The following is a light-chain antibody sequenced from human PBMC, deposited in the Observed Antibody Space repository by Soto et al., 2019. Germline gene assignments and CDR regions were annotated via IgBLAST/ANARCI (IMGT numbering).Light chain of an antibody. CDR2: AAS. J-gene: IGKJ3*01. CDR3: QQSYTIPPL. Sequence: DIQMTQSPSSLSASVGDRVTITCRASQSISSYLNWYQQKPGKAPKLLIYAASSLQSGVPSRFSGSGSGTDFTLTTSSLQPEDFATYYCQQSYTIPPLFGPGTKVDIK. CDR1: QSISSY. V-gene: IGKV1-39*01.